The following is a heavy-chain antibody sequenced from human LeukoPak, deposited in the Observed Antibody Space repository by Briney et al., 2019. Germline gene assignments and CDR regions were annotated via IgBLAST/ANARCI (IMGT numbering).Heavy chain of an antibody. CDR2: IKQDGSEK. CDR1: GFTFSSYW. Sequence: GGSLRLSCAASGFTFSSYWMSWVRQAPGKGLEWVANIKQDGSEKYVDSVKGRFTISRDNAKNSLYLQMNSLRVEDTAVHYCARAYYDFWSGYYYYYYYGMDVWGQGTTVTVSS. D-gene: IGHD3-3*01. J-gene: IGHJ6*02. V-gene: IGHV3-7*04. CDR3: ARAYYDFWSGYYYYYYYGMDV.